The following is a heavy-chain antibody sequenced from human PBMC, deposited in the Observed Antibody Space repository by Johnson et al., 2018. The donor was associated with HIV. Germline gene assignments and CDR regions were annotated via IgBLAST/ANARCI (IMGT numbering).Heavy chain of an antibody. CDR3: ARHKAVADAFDI. CDR2: ISGSGGST. CDR1: GFTFSDYY. D-gene: IGHD6-19*01. V-gene: IGHV3-23*04. Sequence: VQLVESGGGLVKPGGSLRLSCAASGFTFSDYYMSWIRQAPGKGLEWVSAISGSGGSTYYADSVKGRFTISRDNSNNTLYLQMNSLRAEDTAVYYCARHKAVADAFDIWGQGTVVTVSS. J-gene: IGHJ3*02.